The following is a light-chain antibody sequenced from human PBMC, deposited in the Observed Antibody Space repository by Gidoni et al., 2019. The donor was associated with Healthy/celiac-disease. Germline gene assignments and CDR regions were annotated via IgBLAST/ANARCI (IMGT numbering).Light chain of an antibody. CDR3: LQHNTYPPNT. CDR2: AES. J-gene: IGKJ2*01. CDR1: EGVRND. V-gene: IGKV1-17*01. Sequence: DIHMTQSPSSLSASVGDRVTITCRASEGVRNDVSWYQQIPGRAPKRLIYAESTVHSGVPSRFSGSGFGTEFTLTISRLQPEDFAIYDCLQHNTYPPNTFGQGTKLDIK.